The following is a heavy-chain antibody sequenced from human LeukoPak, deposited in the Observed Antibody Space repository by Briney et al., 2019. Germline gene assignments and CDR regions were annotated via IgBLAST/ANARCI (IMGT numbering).Heavy chain of an antibody. J-gene: IGHJ4*02. CDR3: ARTANFAAGYYIDY. V-gene: IGHV3-21*01. D-gene: IGHD6-13*01. CDR2: ISGSSRHK. Sequence: PGGSLRLSCAASGFTFSSYTMNWVRQAPGKGLEWVSSISGSSRHKYYADSVKGRFTISRDNAKNSLYLQMNSLRAEDTAVYYCARTANFAAGYYIDYWGQGTLVTLSS. CDR1: GFTFSSYT.